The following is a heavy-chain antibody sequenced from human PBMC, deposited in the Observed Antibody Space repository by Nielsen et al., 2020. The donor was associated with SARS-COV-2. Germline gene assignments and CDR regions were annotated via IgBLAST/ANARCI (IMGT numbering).Heavy chain of an antibody. CDR2: ISSSSSAI. V-gene: IGHV3-48*02. CDR1: GFTFSSYS. CDR3: ARDPPKYSSSSEGDFDY. J-gene: IGHJ4*02. D-gene: IGHD6-6*01. Sequence: GESLKISCAASGFTFSSYSMNWVRQAPGKGLEWVSYISSSSSAIYYADSVKGRFTISRDNAKNSLYLQMNSLRDEDTAVYYCARDPPKYSSSSEGDFDYWGQGTPVTVSS.